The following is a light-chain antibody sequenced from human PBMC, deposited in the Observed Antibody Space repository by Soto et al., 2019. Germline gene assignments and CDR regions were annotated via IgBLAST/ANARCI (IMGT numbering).Light chain of an antibody. CDR1: QSVGTK. Sequence: EIVMTQFPATLSVSPGESATLSCRASQSVGTKLGWFQHKPGQAPRLLIYAASIRATGIPDRFIGSGSGTEFTLTINNLQSEDFAVYYCQQYRNWPRTFGQGTKVDIK. J-gene: IGKJ1*01. CDR2: AAS. V-gene: IGKV3-15*01. CDR3: QQYRNWPRT.